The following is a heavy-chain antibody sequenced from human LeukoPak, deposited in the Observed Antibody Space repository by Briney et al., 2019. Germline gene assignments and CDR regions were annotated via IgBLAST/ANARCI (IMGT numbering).Heavy chain of an antibody. CDR2: ISSSGSSI. V-gene: IGHV3-11*01. CDR3: ARAGIVGAATESPFDN. Sequence: GRSLRLPCAASGFTFSDYYMSWIRQAPGKGLEWLSYISSSGSSIYSADSVKGRFTISRDNAKNSLYLQMNSLRAGDTAVYYCARAGIVGAATESPFDNWGQGTLVTVSS. J-gene: IGHJ4*02. CDR1: GFTFSDYY. D-gene: IGHD1-26*01.